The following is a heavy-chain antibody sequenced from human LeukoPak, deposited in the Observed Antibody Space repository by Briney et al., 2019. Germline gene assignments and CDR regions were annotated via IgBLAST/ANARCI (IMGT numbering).Heavy chain of an antibody. CDR2: IIPISGTA. CDR3: ARWAGESSSWYPALFDY. J-gene: IGHJ4*02. V-gene: IGHV1-69*13. D-gene: IGHD6-13*01. CDR1: GGTFNNHA. Sequence: SVKVSCKASGGTFNNHAISWVRQAPGQGLEWMGVIIPISGTANYAQKFQGRVTITADESTSTVYMELSSLTSEDTAVYYCARWAGESSSWYPALFDYWGQGTLVAVSS.